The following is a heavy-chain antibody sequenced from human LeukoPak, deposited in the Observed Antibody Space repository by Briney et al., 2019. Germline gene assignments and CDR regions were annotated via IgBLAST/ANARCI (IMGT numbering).Heavy chain of an antibody. Sequence: GGSLRLSCAASGFTFSSHWMHWVRQAPGKGLVWVSRIDYDGINTNYADSVKGRFTISRDNAKNTLYLQMNSLRAEDTAVYYCARALWFGETFPAYWGQGTLVTVSS. V-gene: IGHV3-74*01. J-gene: IGHJ4*02. D-gene: IGHD3-10*01. CDR2: IDYDGINT. CDR1: GFTFSSHW. CDR3: ARALWFGETFPAY.